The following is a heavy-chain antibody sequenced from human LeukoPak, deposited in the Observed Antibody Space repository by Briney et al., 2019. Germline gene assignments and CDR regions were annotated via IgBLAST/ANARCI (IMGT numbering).Heavy chain of an antibody. V-gene: IGHV3-7*05. CDR3: AKDQNYESSGYYGGFDC. CDR2: IKQDGSEK. Sequence: GGSLRLSCTASTFTLNNYWMSWVRQAPGKGLEWVANIKQDGSEKYYVDSVKGRFTIARDNAKTTLNLEMNSMRAEDTALYYRAKDQNYESSGYYGGFDCWGQGTLVTVSS. J-gene: IGHJ4*02. D-gene: IGHD3-22*01. CDR1: TFTLNNYW.